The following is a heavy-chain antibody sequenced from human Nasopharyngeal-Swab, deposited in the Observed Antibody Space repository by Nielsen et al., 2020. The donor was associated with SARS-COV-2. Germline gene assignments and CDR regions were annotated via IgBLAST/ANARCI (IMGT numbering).Heavy chain of an antibody. D-gene: IGHD3-3*01. J-gene: IGHJ5*02. CDR3: ARGLPFLEWLFLGDWFDP. Sequence: GGSLRLSCAASGFTFSSYGMHWVRQAPGKGLEWVAVISYDGSNKYYADSVKGRFTISRDNAKNSLYLQMNSLRDEDTAVYYCARGLPFLEWLFLGDWFDPWGQGTLVTVSS. V-gene: IGHV3-30*03. CDR2: ISYDGSNK. CDR1: GFTFSSYG.